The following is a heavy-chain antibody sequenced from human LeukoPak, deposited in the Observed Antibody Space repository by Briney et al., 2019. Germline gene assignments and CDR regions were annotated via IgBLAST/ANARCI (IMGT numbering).Heavy chain of an antibody. V-gene: IGHV3-30-3*01. Sequence: GGPLRLSCAASGFPFSSYPMHWVRQATGKGLEGVGVISYYGSNKYYADSVKGRFTISRDNSKNTLYLQMNSLRAEDTAVYYCARGDCGGDCYSIENFDYWGQGTLVTVSS. CDR1: GFPFSSYP. J-gene: IGHJ4*02. CDR2: ISYYGSNK. CDR3: ARGDCGGDCYSIENFDY. D-gene: IGHD2-21*02.